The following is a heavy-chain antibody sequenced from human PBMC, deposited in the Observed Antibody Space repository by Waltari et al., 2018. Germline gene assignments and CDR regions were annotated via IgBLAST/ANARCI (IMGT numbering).Heavy chain of an antibody. CDR1: GYSISSGYY. V-gene: IGHV4-38-2*02. CDR3: ARGGQVIARKYYFDY. Sequence: QVQLQESGPGLVKPSETLSLTCTVSGYSISSGYYWGWIRQTPGKGLEWIGSIYHSGSTYYNPSRKSRVTISVETAKNQFSLKLGSVTAADTAGYYCARGGQVIARKYYFDYWGQGTLVTVSS. CDR2: IYHSGST. D-gene: IGHD2-21*01. J-gene: IGHJ4*02.